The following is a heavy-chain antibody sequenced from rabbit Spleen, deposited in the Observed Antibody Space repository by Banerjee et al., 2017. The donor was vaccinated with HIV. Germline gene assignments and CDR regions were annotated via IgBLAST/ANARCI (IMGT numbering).Heavy chain of an antibody. CDR3: ARDNGSGDYIDVYFDL. Sequence: QEQLEESGGGLVKPEGSLTLTCKASGFSFRRGHDLCWVRQPPGKGLEWIACIYTGNGKTYYASWAKGRFTISKSSSTTVTLQMTGLTAADTATYFCARDNGSGDYIDVYFDLWGQGTLVTVS. CDR2: IYTGNGKT. V-gene: IGHV1S45*01. J-gene: IGHJ4*01. CDR1: GFSFRRGHD. D-gene: IGHD1-1*01.